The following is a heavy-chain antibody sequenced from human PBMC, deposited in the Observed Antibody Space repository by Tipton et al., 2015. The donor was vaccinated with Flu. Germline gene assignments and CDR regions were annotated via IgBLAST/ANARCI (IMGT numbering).Heavy chain of an antibody. J-gene: IGHJ4*02. Sequence: QLVQSGGGVVQPGRSLRLSCAASGFTFSSYGMHWVRQAPGKGLEWVAVIWYDGSNKYYADSVKGRFTISRDNSKNTLYLQMNSLRAEDTAVYYCAKGLEGGYGYVLSPYYYDSSGYYGFDYWGQGTLVTVSS. CDR3: AKGLEGGYGYVLSPYYYDSSGYYGFDY. CDR2: IWYDGSNK. CDR1: GFTFSSYG. V-gene: IGHV3-33*06. D-gene: IGHD3-22*01.